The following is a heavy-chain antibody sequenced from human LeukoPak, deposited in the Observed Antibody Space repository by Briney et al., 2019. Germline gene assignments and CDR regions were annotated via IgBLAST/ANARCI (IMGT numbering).Heavy chain of an antibody. V-gene: IGHV4-34*01. CDR3: ARANQDYYDSSGYPEPFDY. D-gene: IGHD3-22*01. CDR1: GGSFSGYY. J-gene: IGHJ4*02. CDR2: INHSGST. Sequence: SETLSLTCAVYGGSFSGYYWSWIRQPPGKGLEWIGEINHSGSTYYNPSLKSRVTISVDRSKSQFSLKLSSVTAADTAVYYCARANQDYYDSSGYPEPFDYWGQGTLVTVSS.